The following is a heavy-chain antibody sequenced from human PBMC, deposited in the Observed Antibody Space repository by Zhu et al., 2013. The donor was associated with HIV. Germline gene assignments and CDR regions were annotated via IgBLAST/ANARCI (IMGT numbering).Heavy chain of an antibody. D-gene: IGHD5-18*01. Sequence: QVQLVQSGAEVKKPGASVKVSCKTSGYIFTNFDINWVRQAAGQGLEWIGWMTPNSGNTAYAQKFQGRVTMTRNASISTAYMELSSLKSEDTAVYYCAKVDTTLGYNWFDPWGQGTLVTVSS. CDR1: GYIFTNFD. CDR2: MTPNSGNT. J-gene: IGHJ5*02. CDR3: AKVDTTLGYNWFDP. V-gene: IGHV1-8*01.